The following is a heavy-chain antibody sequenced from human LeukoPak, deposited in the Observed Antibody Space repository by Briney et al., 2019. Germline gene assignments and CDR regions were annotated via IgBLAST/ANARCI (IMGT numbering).Heavy chain of an antibody. CDR2: IYPGDSDT. V-gene: IGHV5-51*01. D-gene: IGHD3-22*01. CDR1: GYTFTTYW. Sequence: GVSLKISCQGSGYTFTTYWIGWVRQMPGRGLEWMGIIYPGDSDTRYSPSFQGQVTISADKSISTAYLQWSSLKASDTAMYYCARQFRDSSGYYSYYFDYWGQGTLVTVSS. CDR3: ARQFRDSSGYYSYYFDY. J-gene: IGHJ4*02.